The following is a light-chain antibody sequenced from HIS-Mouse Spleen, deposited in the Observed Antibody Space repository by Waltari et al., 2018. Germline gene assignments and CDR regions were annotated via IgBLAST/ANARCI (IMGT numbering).Light chain of an antibody. Sequence: SYELTQPPSVSVSPGQTASITCSGAKLGDKYACWYQQKPGQSPVLVIYQDSKRPSGFPELFAGSNSGNTATLTISGTQAMDEADYYCQAWDSSTVVFGGGTKLTVL. CDR1: KLGDKY. J-gene: IGLJ2*01. CDR2: QDS. CDR3: QAWDSSTVV. V-gene: IGLV3-1*01.